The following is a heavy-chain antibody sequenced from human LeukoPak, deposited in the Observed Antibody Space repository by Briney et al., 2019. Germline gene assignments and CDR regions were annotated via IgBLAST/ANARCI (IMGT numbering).Heavy chain of an antibody. CDR1: GFTLSSYE. CDR2: ISRTGNSI. V-gene: IGHV3-48*03. CDR3: ARGPYSSNWYVDY. D-gene: IGHD6-13*01. J-gene: IGHJ4*02. Sequence: GGSLRLSCAASGFTLSSYEMNWVRLAPGKGLEWISYISRTGNSIYYADSVKGRFTISRDSAKNSLYLQMNSLRAEDTAVYYCARGPYSSNWYVDYWGQGTLVTVAS.